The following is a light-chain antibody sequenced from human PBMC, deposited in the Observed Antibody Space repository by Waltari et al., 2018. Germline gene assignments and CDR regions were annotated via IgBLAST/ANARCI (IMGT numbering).Light chain of an antibody. CDR1: SSDVVSYNP. J-gene: IGLJ3*02. CDR3: CSYAGSSAPRV. CDR2: EGS. V-gene: IGLV2-23*01. Sequence: QSALTQPAPVSGSPGQSITNSCTGSSSDVVSYNPVSWYQQHPGKAPKLMIYEGSKRPSGVSNRFSCSKSDNTASLTISGLQAEDEAHYYCCSYAGSSAPRVFGGGTKLTVL.